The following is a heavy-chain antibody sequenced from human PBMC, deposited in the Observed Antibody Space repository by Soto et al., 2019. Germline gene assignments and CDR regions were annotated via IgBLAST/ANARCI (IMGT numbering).Heavy chain of an antibody. CDR2: VKQDGSEE. J-gene: IGHJ4*02. Sequence: EVQLVESGGGLVQPGGSLRLSCAASGYSISTYWMSWVRQAPGKGQEWVANVKQDGSEEYYVDSVKGRFTISRDNAKNSLYLQMNSLRAEDTAVYYCAALDTAMVKTSGYWGQGTLVTVSS. CDR3: AALDTAMVKTSGY. D-gene: IGHD5-18*01. V-gene: IGHV3-7*01. CDR1: GYSISTYW.